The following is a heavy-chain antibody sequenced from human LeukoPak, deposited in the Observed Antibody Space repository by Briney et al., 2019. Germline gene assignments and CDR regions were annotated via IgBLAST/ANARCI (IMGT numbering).Heavy chain of an antibody. CDR1: GYTFTSYG. V-gene: IGHV1-18*01. CDR2: ISAYNGNT. Sequence: ASVTVSCKASGYTFTSYGISWVGQAPGQGLEWMGWISAYNGNTNYAQKLQGRVTITTDTSTSTAYMELRSLRSDDTAVYYCARDGRVGYSSGWLSDYYYYGMDVWGQGTTVTVSS. D-gene: IGHD6-19*01. CDR3: ARDGRVGYSSGWLSDYYYYGMDV. J-gene: IGHJ6*02.